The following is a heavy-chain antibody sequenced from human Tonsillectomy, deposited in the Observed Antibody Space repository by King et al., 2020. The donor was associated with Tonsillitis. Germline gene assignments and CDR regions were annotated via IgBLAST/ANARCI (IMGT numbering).Heavy chain of an antibody. CDR1: GFTFSNYW. CDR2: INSDGSNT. D-gene: IGHD2-8*01. V-gene: IGHV3-74*01. J-gene: IGHJ5*02. CDR3: ARASSVVRVYGIESRLAWFDP. Sequence: VQLVESGGGLVQPGGSLRLSCAASGFTFSNYWMHWVRQAPGKGLVWVSRINSDGSNTTYADFAKGRFTISRDNAKNTLYLQMDSLRAEDTAVYYCARASSVVRVYGIESRLAWFDPWGQGTLVTVSS.